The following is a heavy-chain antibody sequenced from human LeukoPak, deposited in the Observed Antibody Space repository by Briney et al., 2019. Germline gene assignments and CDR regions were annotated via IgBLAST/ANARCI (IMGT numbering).Heavy chain of an antibody. CDR3: ARVRRVVVPAATVYYYYMDV. Sequence: PGGSLRLSCAASGFTFSNAWMSWVRQAPGKGLEWVSVIYSGGSTYYADSVKGRFTISRDNSKNTLYLQMNSLRAEDTAVYYCARVRRVVVPAATVYYYYMDVWGKGTTVTISS. D-gene: IGHD2-2*01. V-gene: IGHV3-66*01. CDR2: IYSGGST. CDR1: GFTFSNAW. J-gene: IGHJ6*03.